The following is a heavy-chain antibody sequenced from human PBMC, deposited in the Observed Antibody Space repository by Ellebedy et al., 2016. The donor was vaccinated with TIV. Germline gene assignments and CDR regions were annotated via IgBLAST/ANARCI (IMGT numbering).Heavy chain of an antibody. Sequence: AASVKVSCKASGYTFTSYYIHWVRQAPGQGLEWMGWINPNSSGTNYAQRFQGWVTMTRDTSISTAYMELSRLRSDDTALYYCARDGAVTTVFDYWGQGTLVTVSS. J-gene: IGHJ4*02. V-gene: IGHV1-2*04. CDR1: GYTFTSYY. CDR2: INPNSSGT. D-gene: IGHD4-17*01. CDR3: ARDGAVTTVFDY.